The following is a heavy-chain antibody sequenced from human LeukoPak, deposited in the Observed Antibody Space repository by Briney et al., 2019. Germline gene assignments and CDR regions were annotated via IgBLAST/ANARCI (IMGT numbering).Heavy chain of an antibody. J-gene: IGHJ4*02. Sequence: GGSLRLSCVASGISVSGTFMSWVRQAPGKGLEWVSAISGSGGSTYCADSVKGRFTISRDNSKNTLYLQMNSLRAEDTAVYYCAKDLWGAVAGPFDYWGQGTLVTVSS. CDR1: GISVSGTF. CDR3: AKDLWGAVAGPFDY. V-gene: IGHV3-23*01. D-gene: IGHD6-19*01. CDR2: ISGSGGST.